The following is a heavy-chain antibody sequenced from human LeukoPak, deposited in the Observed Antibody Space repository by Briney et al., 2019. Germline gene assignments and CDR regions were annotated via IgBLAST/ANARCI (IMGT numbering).Heavy chain of an antibody. V-gene: IGHV4-59*01. J-gene: IGHJ3*02. CDR2: IYYSGST. D-gene: IGHD3-22*01. CDR3: ARVKGPKRYYYDSSGYYQGDAFDI. Sequence: SETLSLTCTVSGGSISSYYWSWIRQHPGKGLEWIGYIYYSGSTNYNPSLKSRVTISVDTSKNQFSLKLSSVTAADTAVYYCARVKGPKRYYYDSSGYYQGDAFDIWGQGTMVTVSS. CDR1: GGSISSYY.